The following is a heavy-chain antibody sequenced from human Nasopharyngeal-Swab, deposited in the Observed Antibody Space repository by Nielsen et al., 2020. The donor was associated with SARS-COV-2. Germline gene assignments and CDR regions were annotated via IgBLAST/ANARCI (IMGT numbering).Heavy chain of an antibody. CDR3: ARVNPTDCSGGSCYSLPLGY. CDR1: GGTFSSYA. V-gene: IGHV1-69*04. CDR2: IIPILGIA. D-gene: IGHD2-15*01. J-gene: IGHJ4*02. Sequence: SVKVSCKASGGTFSSYAISWVRQAPGQGLEWMGRIIPILGIANYAQKFQGRVTITADKSTSTAYMELSSLRSEDTAVYYCARVNPTDCSGGSCYSLPLGYWGQGTLVTVSS.